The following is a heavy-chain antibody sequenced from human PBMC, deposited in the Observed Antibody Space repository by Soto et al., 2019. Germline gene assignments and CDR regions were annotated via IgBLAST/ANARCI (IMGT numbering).Heavy chain of an antibody. J-gene: IGHJ5*01. Sequence: QVQLLESGPGLVKPSQTLSLTCSVSGDSISNLDYFWAWIRQPPGQALEYIGYIYKSATTYYNPSFESLVALSVDTSKSQFSLNVTSVTAADTAVYFCARGRYCLTGRCFPNWFDSWGQGALVTVSS. CDR2: IYKSATT. CDR1: GDSISNLDYF. D-gene: IGHD7-27*01. V-gene: IGHV4-30-4*01. CDR3: ARGRYCLTGRCFPNWFDS.